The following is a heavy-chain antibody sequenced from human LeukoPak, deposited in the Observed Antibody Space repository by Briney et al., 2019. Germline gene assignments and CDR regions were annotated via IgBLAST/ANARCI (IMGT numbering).Heavy chain of an antibody. V-gene: IGHV4-34*01. J-gene: IGHJ4*02. CDR3: ARGESMYYYDSSGPLDY. D-gene: IGHD3-22*01. CDR2: INHSGST. Sequence: SETLSLTCAASGGSFSGYYWSWIRQPPGKGLEWIGEINHSGSTNYNPSLKSRVTISVDTSKNQFSLKLSSVTAADTAVYYCARGESMYYYDSSGPLDYWGQGTLVTVSS. CDR1: GGSFSGYY.